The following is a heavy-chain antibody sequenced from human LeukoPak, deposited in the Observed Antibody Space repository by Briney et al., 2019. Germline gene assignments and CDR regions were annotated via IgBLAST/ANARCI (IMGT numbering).Heavy chain of an antibody. J-gene: IGHJ4*02. Sequence: SETLSLTCAVYGGSFSGYYWSWIRQPPGKGLEWIGEINHSGSTNYNPSLKSRVTISVDTSKNQFSLKLSSVTAADTAVYYCARGSFVSFRGYRYGLQPFDYWGQGTLVTVSS. V-gene: IGHV4-34*01. CDR2: INHSGST. CDR1: GGSFSGYY. D-gene: IGHD5-18*01. CDR3: ARGSFVSFRGYRYGLQPFDY.